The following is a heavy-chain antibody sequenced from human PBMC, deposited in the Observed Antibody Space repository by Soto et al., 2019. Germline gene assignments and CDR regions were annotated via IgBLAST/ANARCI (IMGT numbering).Heavy chain of an antibody. CDR1: GFTFSNYG. CDR3: PKWEYYDI. CDR2: ISGGGGNT. D-gene: IGHD3-22*01. Sequence: GGSLRLSCAASGFTFSNYGMSWVRQAPGKGLEWVSAISGGGGNTYYADSVKGRFTISRDNSKNTLYLQMNSLRAEDTAVYYCPKWEYYDIWGQGTLVTVSS. J-gene: IGHJ4*02. V-gene: IGHV3-23*01.